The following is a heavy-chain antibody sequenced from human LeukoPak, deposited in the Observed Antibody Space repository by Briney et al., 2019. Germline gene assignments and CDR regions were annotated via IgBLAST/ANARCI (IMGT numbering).Heavy chain of an antibody. CDR3: ARDTAPYYYDSSGHGPDY. V-gene: IGHV1-2*02. CDR1: GYTFTGYY. J-gene: IGHJ4*02. D-gene: IGHD3-22*01. Sequence: GASVKVSCKASGYTFTGYYMHWVRQAPGQGLEWMGWINPNSGGTNYAQKFQGRVTMTRDTSISTAYMELSRLRSDDTAVYYCARDTAPYYYDSSGHGPDYWGQGTLVTVSS. CDR2: INPNSGGT.